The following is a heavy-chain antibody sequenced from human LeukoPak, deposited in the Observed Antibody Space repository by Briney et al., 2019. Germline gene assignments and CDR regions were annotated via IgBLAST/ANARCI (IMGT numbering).Heavy chain of an antibody. V-gene: IGHV3-23*01. Sequence: GSLRLSCAASGFTFSSYAMSWVRQAPGKGLEWVSAISGSGGSTYYADSVKGRFTISRDNSKNTLYLQMNSLRAEDTAVYYSAKDRITTYYYDSSGYDYFDYWGQGTLVTVSS. CDR3: AKDRITTYYYDSSGYDYFDY. D-gene: IGHD3-22*01. J-gene: IGHJ4*02. CDR1: GFTFSSYA. CDR2: ISGSGGST.